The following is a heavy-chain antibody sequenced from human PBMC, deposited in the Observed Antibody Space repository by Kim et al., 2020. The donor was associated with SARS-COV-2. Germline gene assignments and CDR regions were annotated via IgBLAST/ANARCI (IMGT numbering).Heavy chain of an antibody. J-gene: IGHJ4*02. CDR1: GGSISSYY. D-gene: IGHD3-22*01. Sequence: SETLSLTCTVSGGSISSYYWSWIRQPPGKGLEWIGYIYYSGSTNYNPSLKSRVTISVDTSKNQFSLKLSSVTAADTAVYYCASYTSSGYYQIFDYWGQGT. CDR3: ASYTSSGYYQIFDY. V-gene: IGHV4-59*13. CDR2: IYYSGST.